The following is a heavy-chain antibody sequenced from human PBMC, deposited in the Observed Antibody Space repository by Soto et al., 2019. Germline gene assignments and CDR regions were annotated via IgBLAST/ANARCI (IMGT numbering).Heavy chain of an antibody. CDR3: AKEMGVRGGAFDS. V-gene: IGHV3-23*01. CDR2: VRGSGGST. J-gene: IGHJ3*02. Sequence: VHLLESGGGLVQPGGSLRLSCAASGFTFSSYAMSWVRPAPGKGLAWVAAVRGSGGSTSYADSVKGRFTISRDNSKNTQYLQITSLRAEGTAVYYCAKEMGVRGGAFDSWGPGTMVTVSS. D-gene: IGHD3-10*02. CDR1: GFTFSSYA.